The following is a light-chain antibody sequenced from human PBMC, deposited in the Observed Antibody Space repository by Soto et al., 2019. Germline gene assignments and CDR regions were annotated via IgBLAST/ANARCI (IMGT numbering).Light chain of an antibody. V-gene: IGKV3-15*01. J-gene: IGKJ4*01. CDR1: QGIGDT. Sequence: EVLITQSPAALSVSPGAGATLSCRASQGIGDTLAWYQHKPGQTPRLLIYDTSSRASGVPARFSGSRSGTEFTLTINILQSEDFAVYYCQRYNNWPLTFGQGTKVDIK. CDR2: DTS. CDR3: QRYNNWPLT.